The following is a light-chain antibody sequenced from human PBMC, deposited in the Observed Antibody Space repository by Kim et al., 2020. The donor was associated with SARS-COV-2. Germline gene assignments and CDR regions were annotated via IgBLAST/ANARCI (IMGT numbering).Light chain of an antibody. J-gene: IGLJ1*01. CDR3: QTWGTCLGV. CDR1: SGHSSYA. V-gene: IGLV4-69*01. CDR2: LNSDGSH. Sequence: ASVKPACTLSSGHSSYANAWHQQQPEKGPRYMMKLNSDGSHGKGDGIPNRFADSSSGAERYLTNTSLQSKDEADYYSQTWGTCLGVFGTGTKVTV.